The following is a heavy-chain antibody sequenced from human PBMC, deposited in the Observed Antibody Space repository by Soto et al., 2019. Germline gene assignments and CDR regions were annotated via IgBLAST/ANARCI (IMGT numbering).Heavy chain of an antibody. CDR1: GFTISSYT. V-gene: IGHV3-21*01. Sequence: PGGSLRLSCVASGFTISSYTMNWVRQAPGRGLEWISSITGNGNIIYYADSLRGRLTISRDNAQNSLYLQLNSLRAEDTAVYYCARGFCSGTNCYIYYFYSLDIWGQGTTVTVSS. J-gene: IGHJ6*02. D-gene: IGHD2-2*02. CDR2: ITGNGNII. CDR3: ARGFCSGTNCYIYYFYSLDI.